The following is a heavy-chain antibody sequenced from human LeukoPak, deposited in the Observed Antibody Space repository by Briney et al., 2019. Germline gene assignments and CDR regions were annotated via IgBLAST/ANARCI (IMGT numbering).Heavy chain of an antibody. CDR1: GYTFTSYG. D-gene: IGHD3-3*01. CDR2: ISAYNGNT. CDR3: ARVPKPYYDFWSGYYSLYFDY. V-gene: IGHV1-18*01. Sequence: ASVKVSCKASGYTFTSYGISWVRQAPGQGLEWMGWISAYNGNTNYAQKLQGRVTMTTDTSTSTAYMELRSLRSDDAAVYYCARVPKPYYDFWSGYYSLYFDYWGQGTLVTVSS. J-gene: IGHJ4*02.